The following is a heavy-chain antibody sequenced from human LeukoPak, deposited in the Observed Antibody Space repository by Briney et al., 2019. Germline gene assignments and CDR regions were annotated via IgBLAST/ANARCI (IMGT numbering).Heavy chain of an antibody. D-gene: IGHD6-19*01. V-gene: IGHV3-7*03. CDR1: GFNFRDHW. CDR3: AKNNGWFHLAQ. Sequence: GGCLRLSCAVSGFNFRDHWMDWVRPAPGKGLEWVGHIKTDGSETYYVDSLKGRFSISRDNTNNALYLQMNSLRVEDTAVYYCAKNNGWFHLAQWGQGTLVTVSS. J-gene: IGHJ4*02. CDR2: IKTDGSET.